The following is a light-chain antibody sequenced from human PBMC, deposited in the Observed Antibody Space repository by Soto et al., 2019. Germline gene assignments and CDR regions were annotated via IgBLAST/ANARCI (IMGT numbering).Light chain of an antibody. CDR3: QQQGT. Sequence: EIVLTQSPGTLSLSPGERATLSCRASRSLSSSYVVWYQQKPGQAPRLLIYAASRMATGIPDRFSGSGSATEHTLTISRLEPEDFAVYYCQQQGTFGQGTKLEIK. J-gene: IGKJ2*01. V-gene: IGKV3-20*01. CDR2: AAS. CDR1: RSLSSSY.